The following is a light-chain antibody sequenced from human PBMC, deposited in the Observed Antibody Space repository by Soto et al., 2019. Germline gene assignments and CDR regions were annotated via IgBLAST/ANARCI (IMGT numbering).Light chain of an antibody. CDR3: TSYAGSNIWV. CDR1: SSDVGAYNY. J-gene: IGLJ3*02. CDR2: EVS. V-gene: IGLV2-8*01. Sequence: QSALTQPPSASGSPGQSVTISCTGTSSDVGAYNYVSWYQQYPGKAPKLMIYEVSKRPSGVPDRFSGSKSGKTASLTVSGLRPEDEADYYCTSYAGSNIWVFGGGTKRTVL.